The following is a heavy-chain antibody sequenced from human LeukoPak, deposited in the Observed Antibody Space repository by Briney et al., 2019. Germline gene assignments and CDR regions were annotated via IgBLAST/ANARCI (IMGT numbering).Heavy chain of an antibody. V-gene: IGHV3-23*01. Sequence: PGASLRLSCAASGFGFSGYAMSWVRQAPGKGLEWVSAISGSGGSTYYADSVKGRFTISRDNSKNTLYLQMNSLRAEDTAVYYCAKSPGPYGDYVAFDYWGQGTLVTVSS. CDR3: AKSPGPYGDYVAFDY. CDR1: GFGFSGYA. CDR2: ISGSGGST. J-gene: IGHJ4*02. D-gene: IGHD4-17*01.